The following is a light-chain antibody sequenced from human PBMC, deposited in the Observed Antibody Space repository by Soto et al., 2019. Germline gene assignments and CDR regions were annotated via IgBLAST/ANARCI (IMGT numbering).Light chain of an antibody. Sequence: DIQMTQSPSSLSASVGDSVTITCRASQSIRSYLNWYQQKPGKAPKFLIYAASSLQSGVPSRFSGSGSGTDFTLTISSLQPEDFATYYCQQTYSTPRTFGQGTKVEIK. CDR3: QQTYSTPRT. J-gene: IGKJ1*01. CDR1: QSIRSY. CDR2: AAS. V-gene: IGKV1-39*01.